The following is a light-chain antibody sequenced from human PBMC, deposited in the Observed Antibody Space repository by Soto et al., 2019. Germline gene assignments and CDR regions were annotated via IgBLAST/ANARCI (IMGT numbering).Light chain of an antibody. CDR3: QQYGSSPPT. J-gene: IGKJ1*01. CDR1: QSISNNY. CDR2: GAS. Sequence: EIVLTQSPGTLSLSPGERATLSCRASQSISNNYLDWYQQKPGQSPRLLIYGASSRATGIPDRFGCSGSGTDFTLTISRLDPEYFDVYYCQQYGSSPPTFGQGTKVEIK. V-gene: IGKV3-20*01.